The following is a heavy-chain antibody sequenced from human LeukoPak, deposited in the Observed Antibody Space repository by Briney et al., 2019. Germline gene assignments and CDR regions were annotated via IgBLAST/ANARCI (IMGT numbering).Heavy chain of an antibody. CDR3: AKGYSAYYYLDV. V-gene: IGHV3-23*01. D-gene: IGHD5-18*01. Sequence: GGSLRLSCAASGFTFNNYAMTWVRQAPGKGLEWVSTISGSGSRTYHADSVKGRFTISRDNSKDTLYLQMNSLRAEDTAVYYCAKGYSAYYYLDVWGQGTTVTASS. CDR2: ISGSGSRT. CDR1: GFTFNNYA. J-gene: IGHJ6*02.